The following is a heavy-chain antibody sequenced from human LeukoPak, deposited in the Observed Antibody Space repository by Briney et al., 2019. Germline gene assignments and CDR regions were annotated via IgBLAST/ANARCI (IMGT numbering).Heavy chain of an antibody. CDR3: ARHDRRDGYNFPHDFDY. V-gene: IGHV4-39*01. CDR1: GGSISSNSYF. CDR2: ICYSGST. D-gene: IGHD5-24*01. J-gene: IGHJ4*02. Sequence: SETLSLTCTVSGGSISSNSYFWGWIRQPPGKGLEWIGTICYSGSTYYNPSLKGRVTISVDTSKNQFSLKLSSVTAADTAVYYCARHDRRDGYNFPHDFDYWGQGTLVTVSS.